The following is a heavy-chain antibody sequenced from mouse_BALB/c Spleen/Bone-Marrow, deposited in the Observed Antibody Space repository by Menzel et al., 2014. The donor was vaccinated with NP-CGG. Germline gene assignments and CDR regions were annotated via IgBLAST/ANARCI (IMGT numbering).Heavy chain of an antibody. V-gene: IGHV5-12*01. CDR2: ISNGGGST. D-gene: IGHD2-2*01. J-gene: IGHJ3*01. CDR3: ARQGIYYGYDPFAY. CDR1: GFTFGDYY. Sequence: EVKVEESGGGLVQPGGSLKLSCAPSGFTFGDYYMYWVRQTPEKRLEWVAYISNGGGSTYYPDTVKGRFTISRDNAKNTLYLQMSRLKSEDTAMYYCARQGIYYGYDPFAYWGQGTLVTVS.